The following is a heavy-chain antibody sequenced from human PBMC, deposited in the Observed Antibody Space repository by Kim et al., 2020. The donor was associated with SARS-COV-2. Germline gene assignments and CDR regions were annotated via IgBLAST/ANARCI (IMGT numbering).Heavy chain of an antibody. CDR2: FDPEDGET. Sequence: ASVKVSCKVSGYTLTELSMHWVRQAPGKGLEWMGGFDPEDGETIYAQKFQGRVTMTEDTSTDTAYMELSSLRSEDTAVYYCATSTMVTTSGWFDPWGQGTLVTVSS. D-gene: IGHD4-17*01. V-gene: IGHV1-24*01. CDR1: GYTLTELS. CDR3: ATSTMVTTSGWFDP. J-gene: IGHJ5*02.